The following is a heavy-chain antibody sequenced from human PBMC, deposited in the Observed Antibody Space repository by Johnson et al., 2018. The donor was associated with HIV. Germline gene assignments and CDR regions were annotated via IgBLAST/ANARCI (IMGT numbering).Heavy chain of an antibody. CDR3: ARGCYYGSGSYYNSSAFDI. Sequence: VQLVEPGGGLVQPGGSLRLSCAASEFTFSNYDMHWVRQATGKGLEWVSAIGSDGDTYYPGTVMGRFTIPRENAKNSLYLQMNSLTAGDTAVYYCARGCYYGSGSYYNSSAFDIWGQGTTVTVSS. J-gene: IGHJ3*02. CDR1: EFTFSNYD. V-gene: IGHV3-13*01. D-gene: IGHD3-10*01. CDR2: IGSDGDT.